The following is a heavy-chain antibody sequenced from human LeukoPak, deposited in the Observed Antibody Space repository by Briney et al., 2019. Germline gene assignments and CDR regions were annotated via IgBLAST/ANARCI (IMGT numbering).Heavy chain of an antibody. D-gene: IGHD5-18*01. CDR1: GFTVSNNY. Sequence: GGSLRLSCAVSGFTVSNNYMNWVRQAPGKGLEWDSVIYSGGSTYYADSVKGRFTISRHNSNNTLYLQMNSLRDEDTAVYYCARETKYGGYSYGFLDYWGQGTPVTVSS. CDR3: ARETKYGGYSYGFLDY. CDR2: IYSGGST. J-gene: IGHJ4*02. V-gene: IGHV3-53*04.